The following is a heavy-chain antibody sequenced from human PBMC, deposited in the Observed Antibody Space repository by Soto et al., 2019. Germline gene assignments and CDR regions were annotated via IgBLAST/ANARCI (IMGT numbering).Heavy chain of an antibody. D-gene: IGHD7-27*01. V-gene: IGHV1-69*12. Sequence: QVQLVQSGAAVKKPGSSVKVSCKASGGTFSSYAISWVRQAPGQGLEWMGGIIPIFGTANYAQKFQGRVTITADESTRTAYMERSSLRAEDTAVYYCARDTGETAYYGMDVWGQGTTVTVSS. CDR3: ARDTGETAYYGMDV. CDR2: IIPIFGTA. CDR1: GGTFSSYA. J-gene: IGHJ6*02.